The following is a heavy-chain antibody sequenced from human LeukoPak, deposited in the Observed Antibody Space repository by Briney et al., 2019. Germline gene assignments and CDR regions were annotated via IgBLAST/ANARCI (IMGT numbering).Heavy chain of an antibody. CDR2: IDPGDSDT. V-gene: IGHV5-51*01. Sequence: ESLQISCQGSGSPFTSYWSGGVRQVPGKGLEWMGIIDPGDSDTRYSRSFQGQVTISADKFISTAYLQWSSLKASDTAMYYCARQMAAAAYFDYWGQGTLVTVSS. J-gene: IGHJ4*02. D-gene: IGHD6-13*01. CDR3: ARQMAAAAYFDY. CDR1: GSPFTSYW.